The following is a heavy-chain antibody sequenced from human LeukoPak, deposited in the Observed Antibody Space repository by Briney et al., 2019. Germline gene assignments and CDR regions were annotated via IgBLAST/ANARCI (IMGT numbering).Heavy chain of an antibody. CDR2: ISSNGGHT. J-gene: IGHJ4*02. Sequence: GGSLRLSCSASGFTFSSYAMHWVRQASGKGLEHVSGISSNGGHTYCADSVKGRFTISRDNSKNTLYLQMSSLRAEDTAVYYCVKEYCSSGSCSFYFDYWGQGTLVTVSS. CDR1: GFTFSSYA. V-gene: IGHV3-64D*06. CDR3: VKEYCSSGSCSFYFDY. D-gene: IGHD2-15*01.